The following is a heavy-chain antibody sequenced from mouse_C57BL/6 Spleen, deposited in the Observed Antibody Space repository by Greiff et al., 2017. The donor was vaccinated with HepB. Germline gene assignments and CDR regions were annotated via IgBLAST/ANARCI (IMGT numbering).Heavy chain of an antibody. V-gene: IGHV1-82*01. CDR2: IYPGDGDT. J-gene: IGHJ2*01. CDR1: GYAFSSSW. CDR3: ARGLRENFDY. Sequence: QVQLQQSGPELVKPGASVKISCKASGYAFSSSWMNWVKQRPGKGLEWIGRIYPGDGDTNYNGKFKGKATLTADKSSSTAYMQLSSLTSEDSAVYFCARGLRENFDYWGQGTTLTVSS. D-gene: IGHD2-4*01.